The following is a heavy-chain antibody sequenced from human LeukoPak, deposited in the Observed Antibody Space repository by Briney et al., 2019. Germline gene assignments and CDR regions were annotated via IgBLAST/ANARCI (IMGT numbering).Heavy chain of an antibody. V-gene: IGHV5-51*01. Sequence: GESLKISCKGSGYSFTSHWIAWVRQIPGKGLEWMAIIYPGDSATRYSPSFQGQVTISADKSISTAYLPWSSLKASDTAMYYCARPDSTACFDYWGQGTLVTVSS. CDR1: GYSFTSHW. D-gene: IGHD6-19*01. CDR3: ARPDSTACFDY. CDR2: IYPGDSAT. J-gene: IGHJ4*02.